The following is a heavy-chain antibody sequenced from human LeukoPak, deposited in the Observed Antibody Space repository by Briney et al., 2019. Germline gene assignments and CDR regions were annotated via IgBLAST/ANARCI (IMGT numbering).Heavy chain of an antibody. CDR2: IKEDGSEK. Sequence: GGSLRLSCAASGFTLSNYWMIWVRHAQGKGLEWVGNIKEDGSEKRYADSVRGRFTISRDNAQTSIYLQMNSLRAEDTAVYYCARASKPWLQLTWGQGTLVTVSS. J-gene: IGHJ5*02. CDR3: ARASKPWLQLT. V-gene: IGHV3-7*05. CDR1: GFTLSNYW. D-gene: IGHD5-24*01.